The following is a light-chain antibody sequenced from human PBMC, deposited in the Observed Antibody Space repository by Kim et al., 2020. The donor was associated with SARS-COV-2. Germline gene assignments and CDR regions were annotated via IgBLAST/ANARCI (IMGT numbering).Light chain of an antibody. CDR2: DAS. CDR3: QQRSNWPLT. V-gene: IGKV3-11*01. Sequence: EIVLTQSPATLSLSPGERATLSCRASQSVSSYLAWYQQKPGQAPRLLIYDASNRATGIPARFSGSGSGTDFTLTISSLEPEDFAVYYCQQRSNWPLTFGGGTELEI. CDR1: QSVSSY. J-gene: IGKJ4*01.